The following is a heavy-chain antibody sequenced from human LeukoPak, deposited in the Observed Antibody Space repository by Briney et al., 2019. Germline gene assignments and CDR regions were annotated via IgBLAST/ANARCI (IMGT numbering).Heavy chain of an antibody. J-gene: IGHJ4*02. CDR1: GYTFTDYY. D-gene: IGHD4-17*01. Sequence: ASVKVSCKASGYTFTDYYMHWVRQAPGQELEWMGWINPNSGGTNYAQKFQGRVTMTRATYIGTAYMELSRLRSDDTAVYFCAVTTVTTDDYWGQGTLVTVSS. CDR3: AVTTVTTDDY. V-gene: IGHV1-2*02. CDR2: INPNSGGT.